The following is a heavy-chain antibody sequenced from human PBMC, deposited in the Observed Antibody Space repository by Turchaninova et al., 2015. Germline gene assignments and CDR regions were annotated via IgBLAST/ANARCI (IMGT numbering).Heavy chain of an antibody. Sequence: QVQLQESGPGLVKPSATLSLTCNVLGGSTNKYYWSWTRQPPGKGLGWIVYIYARGSTHYNSSHKSRVTISVDTSKNQFSLKLSSVTAADTAVYYCARLSPISSGHYYLDYWGQGTLVTVSS. CDR1: GGSTNKYY. V-gene: IGHV4-4*08. CDR3: ARLSPISSGHYYLDY. CDR2: IYARGST. J-gene: IGHJ4*02. D-gene: IGHD3-22*01.